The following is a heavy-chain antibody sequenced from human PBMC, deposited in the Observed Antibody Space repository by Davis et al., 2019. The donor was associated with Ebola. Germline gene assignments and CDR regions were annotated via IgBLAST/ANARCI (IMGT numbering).Heavy chain of an antibody. V-gene: IGHV1-24*01. J-gene: IGHJ4*02. Sequence: GESLKISCAASGFTFSGYWMSWVRQAPGKGLEWMGGLDPTDGETLYAQTFQGRLTMTEDTSTDTGFMELSSLRSDDTAVYYCVSESLEAAGNSWGQGTLVTVSS. CDR1: GFTFSGYW. CDR3: VSESLEAAGNS. D-gene: IGHD6-13*01. CDR2: LDPTDGET.